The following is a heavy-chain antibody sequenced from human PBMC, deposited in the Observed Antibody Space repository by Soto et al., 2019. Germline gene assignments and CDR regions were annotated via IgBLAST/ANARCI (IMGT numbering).Heavy chain of an antibody. V-gene: IGHV4-31*03. D-gene: IGHD4-17*01. Sequence: QVQLQESGPGLVKPSQTLSLTCTVSGGSISTGGYYWTWIRQHPGKGLEWIGYIYYSGSTYYNPSLKSRVTISVDPSKNQFSLKPSSVTAADTAVYYCARRLTVTLFDNWGQGTLVTVSS. CDR2: IYYSGST. CDR3: ARRLTVTLFDN. CDR1: GGSISTGGYY. J-gene: IGHJ4*02.